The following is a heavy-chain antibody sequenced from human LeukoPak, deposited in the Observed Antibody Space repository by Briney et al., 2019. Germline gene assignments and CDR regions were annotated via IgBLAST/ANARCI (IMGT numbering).Heavy chain of an antibody. V-gene: IGHV3-30-3*01. CDR1: GFTFSSYA. CDR3: ARDHEGDSYGFDY. CDR2: ISYDGSNK. Sequence: PGRSLRLSCAASGFTFSSYAMHWVRQAPGKGLEWVAVISYDGSNKYYADSVKGRFTISRDNSKNTLYLQMNSLRAEDTAVYYRARDHEGDSYGFDYWGQGTLVTVSS. J-gene: IGHJ4*02. D-gene: IGHD5-18*01.